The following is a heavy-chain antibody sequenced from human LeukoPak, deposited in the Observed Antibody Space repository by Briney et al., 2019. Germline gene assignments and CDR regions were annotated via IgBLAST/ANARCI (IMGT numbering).Heavy chain of an antibody. V-gene: IGHV1-69*13. CDR1: GGTFSSYA. CDR2: IIPIFGTA. CDR3: ARVDTAMGSGRYYYYMAV. Sequence: SVKVSCKASGGTFSSYAISWVRQAPGQGLEWMGGIIPIFGTANYAQKFQGRVTITADESTSTAYMELSSLRSEDTAVYYCARVDTAMGSGRYYYYMAVWGKGTTVTVSS. J-gene: IGHJ6*03. D-gene: IGHD5-18*01.